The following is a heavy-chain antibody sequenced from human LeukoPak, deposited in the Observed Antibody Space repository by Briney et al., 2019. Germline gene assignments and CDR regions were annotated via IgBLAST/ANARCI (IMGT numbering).Heavy chain of an antibody. CDR2: ISGSGGST. J-gene: IGHJ1*01. V-gene: IGHV3-23*01. CDR1: GFTFSCYA. CDR3: ARFGLSLPGEGGNFQH. Sequence: PGGSLRLSCAASGFTFSCYAMSWVRQAPGKGLEWVSAISGSGGSTYYADSVKGRFTISRDNSKNSLYLQMNSLRAEDTAVYYCARFGLSLPGEGGNFQHWGQGTLVTVSS. D-gene: IGHD3-10*01.